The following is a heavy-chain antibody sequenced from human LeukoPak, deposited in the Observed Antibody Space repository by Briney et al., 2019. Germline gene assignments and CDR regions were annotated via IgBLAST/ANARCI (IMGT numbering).Heavy chain of an antibody. J-gene: IGHJ4*02. Sequence: PSQTLSLTCAVSGGSISSGGYSWSWIRQPPGKGLEWIGYIYHSGSTYYNPSLKSRVTISVDRSKNQSSLKLSSVTAADTAVYYCARADGDYEPFFDYWGQGTLVTVSS. CDR3: ARADGDYEPFFDY. V-gene: IGHV4-30-2*01. CDR2: IYHSGST. CDR1: GGSISSGGYS. D-gene: IGHD4-17*01.